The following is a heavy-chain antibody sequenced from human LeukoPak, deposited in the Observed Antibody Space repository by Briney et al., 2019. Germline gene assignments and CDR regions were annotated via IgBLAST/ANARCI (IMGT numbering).Heavy chain of an antibody. J-gene: IGHJ4*02. D-gene: IGHD6-13*01. V-gene: IGHV3-7*01. CDR1: GFTFSSYW. CDR2: IKQDGSEK. Sequence: GGSLRLSCAASGFTFSSYWMSWVRQAPGKGLEWVANIKQDGSEKYYVDSVKGRFTISRDNAKNSLYLQMNSLRVEDTAVYYCEARVIAGKDDYYFDYWGQGTLVTVSS. CDR3: EARVIAGKDDYYFDY.